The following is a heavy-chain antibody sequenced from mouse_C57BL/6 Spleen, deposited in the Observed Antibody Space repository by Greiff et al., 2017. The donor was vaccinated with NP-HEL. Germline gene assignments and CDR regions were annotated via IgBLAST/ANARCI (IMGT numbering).Heavy chain of an antibody. J-gene: IGHJ4*01. D-gene: IGHD1-2*01. Sequence: VKLQQPGAELVRPGSSVKLSCKASGYTFTSYWMHWVKQRPIQGLEWIGNIDPSDSETHYNQKFKDKATLTVDKSSSTAYMQLSSLTSEDSAVYYCARRDYYGLMEYWGQGTSVTVSS. CDR3: ARRDYYGLMEY. V-gene: IGHV1-52*01. CDR2: IDPSDSET. CDR1: GYTFTSYW.